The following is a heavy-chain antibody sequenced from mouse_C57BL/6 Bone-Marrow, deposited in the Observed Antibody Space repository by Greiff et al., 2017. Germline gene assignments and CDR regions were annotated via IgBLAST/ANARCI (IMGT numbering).Heavy chain of an antibody. CDR2: INPGSGGT. D-gene: IGHD2-4*01. CDR1: GYAFTNYL. V-gene: IGHV1-54*01. J-gene: IGHJ2*01. CDR3: ARKDYDYDLFDY. Sequence: LVESGAELVRPGTSVKVSCKASGYAFTNYLIEWVKQRPGQGLEWIGVINPGSGGTNYNEKFKGKATLTADKSSSTAYMQLSSLTSEDSAVYFCARKDYDYDLFDYWGKGTTLTVSS.